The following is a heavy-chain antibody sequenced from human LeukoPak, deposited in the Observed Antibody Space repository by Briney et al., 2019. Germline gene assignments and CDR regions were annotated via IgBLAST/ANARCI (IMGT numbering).Heavy chain of an antibody. Sequence: GGSLRLSCAASGFTFSSYAMHWVRQAPGKGLEWVAVISYDGSNKYYADSVKGRFTISRDNSKNTLYLQMNSLRAEDTAVYYCATPYSSGGAFDIWGQGTMVTVSS. CDR2: ISYDGSNK. CDR3: ATPYSSGGAFDI. CDR1: GFTFSSYA. V-gene: IGHV3-30-3*01. D-gene: IGHD6-19*01. J-gene: IGHJ3*02.